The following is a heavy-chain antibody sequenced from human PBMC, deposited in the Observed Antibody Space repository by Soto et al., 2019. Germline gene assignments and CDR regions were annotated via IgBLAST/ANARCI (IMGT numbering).Heavy chain of an antibody. J-gene: IGHJ4*02. CDR3: ARSSVDYGDEY. D-gene: IGHD4-17*01. CDR2: ISAYNGNT. Sequence: GASVKVSCKASGYTFTSYGISWVRQAPGQGLEWMGWISAYNGNTNYAQELQGRVTMTTDTSTSTAYMELRSLRSDDTAAYYCARSSVDYGDEYWGQGTLVTVSS. CDR1: GYTFTSYG. V-gene: IGHV1-18*01.